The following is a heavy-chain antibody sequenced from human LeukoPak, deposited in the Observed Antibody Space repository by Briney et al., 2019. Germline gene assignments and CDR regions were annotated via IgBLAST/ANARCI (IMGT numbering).Heavy chain of an antibody. CDR3: ARDADSSSSMDS. CDR1: GGSISKYF. Sequence: PSETQSLTCTVSGGSISKYFWSWIRQPAGKGLEWVGRIYASGSANYNPSLKSRVSMSVDTSKNQIFLKLSSVTAADTAVYFCARDADSSSSMDSWGQGTRVTVSS. D-gene: IGHD6-6*01. J-gene: IGHJ4*02. CDR2: IYASGSA. V-gene: IGHV4-4*07.